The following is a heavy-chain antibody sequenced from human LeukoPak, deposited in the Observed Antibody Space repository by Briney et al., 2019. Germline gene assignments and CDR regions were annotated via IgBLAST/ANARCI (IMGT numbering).Heavy chain of an antibody. CDR3: AKGTNWNFRSGSWFDP. D-gene: IGHD1-7*01. V-gene: IGHV3-23*01. CDR1: GFTFSSYA. J-gene: IGHJ5*02. CDR2: ISASGGST. Sequence: GGSLRLSCAASGFTFSSYAMSWVRQAPGKGLEWVSLISASGGSTYYADSVKGRFTISRDNSKNTLYLQMNSLRAEDTAVYYCAKGTNWNFRSGSWFDPWGQGTLVTVSS.